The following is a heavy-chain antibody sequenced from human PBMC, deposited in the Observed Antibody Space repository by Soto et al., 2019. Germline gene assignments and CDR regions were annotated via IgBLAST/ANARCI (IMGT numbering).Heavy chain of an antibody. V-gene: IGHV1-46*01. Sequence: QVPLVPSGAEVKKPGASVKVSCAASEYTFPRYPMHWVRQAPGQGLEWMGIINPSSGSTNYAQKYQGRVTMTRDTSTSTVDMELSSLRSDDTAIYYCARDQGWDSNFDYGGQGTLGTVAS. CDR3: ARDQGWDSNFDY. D-gene: IGHD6-19*01. CDR2: INPSSGST. J-gene: IGHJ4*02. CDR1: EYTFPRYP.